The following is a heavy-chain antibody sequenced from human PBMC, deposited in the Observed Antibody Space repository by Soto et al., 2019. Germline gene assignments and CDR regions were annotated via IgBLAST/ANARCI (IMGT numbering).Heavy chain of an antibody. Sequence: PGGSLRLSCAVSGFTLRSYSMNWVRQAPGKGLEWVSYISISGTIYYADSVKGRFTISRDNSKTLYLQMNSLRAEDTAVYYCVRDKSPYSSGWHNRHFDYWGQGILVTVSS. CDR3: VRDKSPYSSGWHNRHFDY. CDR1: GFTLRSYS. D-gene: IGHD6-19*01. CDR2: ISISGTI. J-gene: IGHJ4*02. V-gene: IGHV3-48*01.